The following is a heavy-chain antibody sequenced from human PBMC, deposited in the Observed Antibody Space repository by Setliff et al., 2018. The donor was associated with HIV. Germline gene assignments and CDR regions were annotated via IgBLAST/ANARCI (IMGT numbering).Heavy chain of an antibody. V-gene: IGHV1-69*06. CDR3: AREEGRYDGGRGAFEI. D-gene: IGHD1-26*01. CDR1: GGTFSSYA. Sequence: SVKVSCKASGGTFSSYAISWVRQAPGQGLEWMGRIIPVFGTANYAQKFQGRVTIIADKSTSTAYMELSSLRSEDTAVYYCAREEGRYDGGRGAFEIWGQGTMVNVSS. CDR2: IIPVFGTA. J-gene: IGHJ3*02.